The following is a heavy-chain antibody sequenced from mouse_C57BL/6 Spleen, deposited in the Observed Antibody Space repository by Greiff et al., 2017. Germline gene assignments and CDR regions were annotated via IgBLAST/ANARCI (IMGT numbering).Heavy chain of an antibody. CDR2: IDPSDSYT. D-gene: IGHD2-3*01. CDR1: GYTFTSYW. J-gene: IGHJ2*01. CDR3: ASHDDGYYPFDY. V-gene: IGHV1-59*01. Sequence: VQLQQPGAELVRPGTSVKLSCKASGYTFTSYWMHWVKQRPGQGLEWIGVIDPSDSYTNYNQKFKGKATLTVDTTSSTAYMKLGSLTSEDSAVYYCASHDDGYYPFDYWGQGTTLTVSS.